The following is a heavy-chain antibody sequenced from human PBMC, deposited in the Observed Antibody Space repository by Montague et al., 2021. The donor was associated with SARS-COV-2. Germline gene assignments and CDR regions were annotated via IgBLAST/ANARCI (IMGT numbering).Heavy chain of an antibody. CDR1: GASIDSDY. CDR2: ISYSGST. CDR3: ARADFSGHYRDRFYSNGLDV. J-gene: IGHJ6*02. V-gene: IGHV4-59*01. D-gene: IGHD3-22*01. Sequence: SETLSLTCTVSGASIDSDYWNWIRQPPGKGLEWIGCISYSGSTNYNSSLTSRVTISDDTSKNQFSLRLSSVTAADTAVNYCARADFSGHYRDRFYSNGLDVWGQGTTVTVSS.